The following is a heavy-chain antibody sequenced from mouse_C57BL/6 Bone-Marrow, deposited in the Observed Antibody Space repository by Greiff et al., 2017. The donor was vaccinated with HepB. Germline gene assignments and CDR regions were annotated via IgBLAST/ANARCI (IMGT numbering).Heavy chain of an antibody. D-gene: IGHD4-1*01. CDR1: GFTFSSYG. CDR3: ARHSLGRTWFAY. Sequence: EVKVVESGGDLVKPGGSLKLSCAASGFTFSSYGMSWVRQTPDKRLEWVATISSGGSYTYYPDSVKGRFTISRDNAKNTLYLQMSSLKSEDTAMYYCARHSLGRTWFAYWGQGTLVTVSA. J-gene: IGHJ3*01. CDR2: ISSGGSYT. V-gene: IGHV5-6*01.